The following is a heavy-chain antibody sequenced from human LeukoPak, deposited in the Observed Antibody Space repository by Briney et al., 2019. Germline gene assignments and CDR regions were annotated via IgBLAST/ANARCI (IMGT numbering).Heavy chain of an antibody. Sequence: GGSLRLSCAASGFTFSSYSMNWVRQAPGKGLEWVSSIISSSSYIYYADSVKGRFTISRDNAKNSLYLQMNSLRAEDTAVYYCARDARGPYYYDSSGIDYWGQGTLVTVSS. CDR2: IISSSSYI. CDR1: GFTFSSYS. V-gene: IGHV3-21*01. CDR3: ARDARGPYYYDSSGIDY. D-gene: IGHD3-22*01. J-gene: IGHJ4*02.